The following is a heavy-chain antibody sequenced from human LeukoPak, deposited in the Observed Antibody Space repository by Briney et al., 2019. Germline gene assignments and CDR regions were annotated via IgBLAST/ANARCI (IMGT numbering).Heavy chain of an antibody. CDR2: INSDGSST. Sequence: GGSLRLSCAASGFTFSSYWMHWVRKAPGKGLVWVSRINSDGSSTSYADSVKGRFTISRDNAKNTLYLQMNSLRAEDTAVYYCAGFWGYYYGMDVWGQGTTVTVSS. D-gene: IGHD3-16*01. CDR3: AGFWGYYYGMDV. CDR1: GFTFSSYW. V-gene: IGHV3-74*01. J-gene: IGHJ6*02.